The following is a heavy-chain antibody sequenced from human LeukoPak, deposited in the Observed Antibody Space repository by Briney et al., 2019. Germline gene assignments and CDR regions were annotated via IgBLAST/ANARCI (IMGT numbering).Heavy chain of an antibody. D-gene: IGHD2-2*02. Sequence: ASVKVSCKASGYTVTGYYMHWVRQATGQGLEWMGWINPNSGGTNYAQKFQGWVTMTRDTSISTAYMELSRLRSDDTAVYYCARSGYCSSTSCYTPYNWFDPWGQGTLVTVSS. CDR2: INPNSGGT. CDR1: GYTVTGYY. CDR3: ARSGYCSSTSCYTPYNWFDP. V-gene: IGHV1-2*04. J-gene: IGHJ5*02.